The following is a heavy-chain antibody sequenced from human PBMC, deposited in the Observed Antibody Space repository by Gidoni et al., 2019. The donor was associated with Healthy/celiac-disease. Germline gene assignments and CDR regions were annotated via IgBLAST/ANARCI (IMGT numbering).Heavy chain of an antibody. D-gene: IGHD3-16*02. CDR2: IYTSGST. Sequence: QVQLQESGPGLVKPSQTLSLTCTVSGGSISSGRYYWSWIRQPAGKGLEWIGRIYTSGSTNYNPSLKSRVTIAVDTSKSYFSLKLSSVTAADTAVYYCARTLLTFGGVIVPFDYWGQGTLVTVSS. V-gene: IGHV4-61*02. CDR1: GGSISSGRYY. CDR3: ARTLLTFGGVIVPFDY. J-gene: IGHJ4*02.